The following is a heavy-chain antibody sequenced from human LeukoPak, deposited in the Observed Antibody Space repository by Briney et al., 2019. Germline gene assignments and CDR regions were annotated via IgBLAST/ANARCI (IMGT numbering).Heavy chain of an antibody. CDR3: GRDYEERTTDY. V-gene: IGHV3-48*04. D-gene: IGHD3-16*01. Sequence: GGSLRLSCAASGFTFSTYSMNWVRQAPGKGLEWVAYISSSSSIINYAESVRGRFTISRDNAKNLLYLQMNSLRAEDTAVYYCGRDYEERTTDYWGQGTLVTVSS. CDR1: GFTFSTYS. CDR2: ISSSSSII. J-gene: IGHJ4*02.